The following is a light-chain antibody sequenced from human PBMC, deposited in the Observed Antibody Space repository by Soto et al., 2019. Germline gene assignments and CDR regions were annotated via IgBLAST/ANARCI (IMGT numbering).Light chain of an antibody. CDR2: DAS. V-gene: IGKV3-20*01. CDR3: QQYGSSPYT. Sequence: EIVLTQSPGTLSLSPGERAILSCRASQSFTNNYLAWYNQRPGQAPRLLIYDASSRAAGTPDRFSGSGSGTDFTLTISRLEPEDFAIYYCQQYGSSPYTFGQGTKLEI. J-gene: IGKJ2*01. CDR1: QSFTNNY.